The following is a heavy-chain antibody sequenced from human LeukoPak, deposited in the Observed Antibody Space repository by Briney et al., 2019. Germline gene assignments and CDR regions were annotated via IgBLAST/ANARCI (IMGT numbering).Heavy chain of an antibody. Sequence: GGSLRLSCAASGFTFSSYGMHWVRQAPGKGLEWVAVISYDGSNKYYADSVKGRFTISRDNSKNTLYLQMNSLRAEDTAVYYCAKDAAGGDFGFDYWGQGTLATVSS. J-gene: IGHJ4*02. D-gene: IGHD4-17*01. CDR1: GFTFSSYG. CDR3: AKDAAGGDFGFDY. V-gene: IGHV3-30*18. CDR2: ISYDGSNK.